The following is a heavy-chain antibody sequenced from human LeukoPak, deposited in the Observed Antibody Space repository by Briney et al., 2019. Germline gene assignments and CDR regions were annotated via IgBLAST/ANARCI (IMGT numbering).Heavy chain of an antibody. CDR2: IYGSGST. D-gene: IGHD3-22*01. CDR3: ASRTYYDRSGPNWYFDL. CDR1: GLTVSSNY. V-gene: IGHV3-66*01. Sequence: GGPLRLSCAASGLTVSSNYLSWVRQAPGRGLDWVSVIYGSGSTDYADSVKGRFIMSRDTSKDTVYLQMNSLRAEDTAVYYCASRTYYDRSGPNWYFDLWGRGTLVTVSS. J-gene: IGHJ2*01.